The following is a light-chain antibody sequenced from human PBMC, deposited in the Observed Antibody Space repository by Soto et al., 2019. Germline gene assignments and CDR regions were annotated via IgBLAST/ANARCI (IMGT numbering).Light chain of an antibody. CDR3: QQRGSWPQLT. CDR2: GAT. J-gene: IGKJ4*01. V-gene: IGKV3-15*01. CDR1: QSVRSN. Sequence: EKVMTQSPVTLSVSPGERATLSCRASQSVRSNLAWYQQKPGQAPRLLIYGATTRATGIPARFSGSGSGTEFTLTISSLEPEDFAVYYCQQRGSWPQLTFGGGTKVDIK.